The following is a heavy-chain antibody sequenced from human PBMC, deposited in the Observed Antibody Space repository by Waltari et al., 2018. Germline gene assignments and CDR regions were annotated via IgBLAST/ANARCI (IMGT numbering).Heavy chain of an antibody. V-gene: IGHV3-53*01. Sequence: EVQLVESGGGLIQPGGSLRLSCAASGFTVSSNYMSWVRQAPGKGLEWVSVIVSGGSTYSADSVKGRFTISRDNSKNTLYLQMNSLRAEDTAVYYCASISLIVGATVDYWGQGTLVTVSS. CDR2: IVSGGST. D-gene: IGHD1-26*01. CDR3: ASISLIVGATVDY. CDR1: GFTVSSNY. J-gene: IGHJ4*02.